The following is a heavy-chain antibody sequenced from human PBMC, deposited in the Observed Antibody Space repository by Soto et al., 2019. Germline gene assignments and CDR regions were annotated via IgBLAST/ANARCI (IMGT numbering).Heavy chain of an antibody. CDR3: AKDLQAYGDYNSYDYGMYV. D-gene: IGHD4-17*01. CDR2: ISYDGHNK. J-gene: IGHJ6*02. Sequence: QVQLVESGGGVVQPGGSLRLSCTASGFTFTTFGIHWVRQAPGKGLEWVALISYDGHNKYYSDSVKGRFTISRDNYKNTRSLQMNSLRAEDTAVYYCAKDLQAYGDYNSYDYGMYVWGQGTTVSVSS. CDR1: GFTFTTFG. V-gene: IGHV3-30*18.